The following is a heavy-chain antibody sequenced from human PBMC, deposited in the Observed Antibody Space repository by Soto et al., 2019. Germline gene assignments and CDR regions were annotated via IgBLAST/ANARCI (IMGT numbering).Heavy chain of an antibody. CDR1: GFTFSSYA. V-gene: IGHV3-23*01. CDR3: AKIPIFYYYYGMDV. CDR2: ISGSGGST. J-gene: IGHJ6*02. Sequence: GSLRLSCAASGFTFSSYAMSWVRQAPGKGLEWVSAISGSGGSTYYADSVKGRFTISRDNSKNTLYLQMNSLRAEDTAVYYCAKIPIFYYYYGMDVWGQGTTVTVSS.